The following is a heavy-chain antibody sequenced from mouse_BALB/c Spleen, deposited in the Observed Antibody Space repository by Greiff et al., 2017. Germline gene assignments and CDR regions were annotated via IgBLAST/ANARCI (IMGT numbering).Heavy chain of an antibody. CDR1: GYTFSSYW. CDR3: ARGQLGLYYYASDY. Sequence: QVQLQQSGAELMKPGASVKISCKATGYTFSSYWIEWVKQRPGHGLEWIGEILPGSGSTNYNEKFKGKATFTADTSSNTAYMQLSSLTSEDSAVYDCARGQLGLYYYASDYWGQGTAVTVSS. V-gene: IGHV1-9*01. CDR2: ILPGSGST. J-gene: IGHJ4*01. D-gene: IGHD3-1*01.